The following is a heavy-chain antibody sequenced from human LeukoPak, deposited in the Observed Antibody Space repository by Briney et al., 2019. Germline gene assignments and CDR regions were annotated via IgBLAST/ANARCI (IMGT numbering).Heavy chain of an antibody. D-gene: IGHD6-13*01. CDR1: GFTFGDYA. V-gene: IGHV3-49*03. CDR2: IRSKAYGGTT. J-gene: IGHJ4*02. CDR3: TSDSSSWRHFDY. Sequence: GGSLRLSCTASGFTFGDYAMSWFRQAPGKGLEWVGFIRSKAYGGTTKYAASVKGRFTISRDDSKSIAYLQMNSLETEDTAVYYCTSDSSSWRHFDYWGQGTLVTVSS.